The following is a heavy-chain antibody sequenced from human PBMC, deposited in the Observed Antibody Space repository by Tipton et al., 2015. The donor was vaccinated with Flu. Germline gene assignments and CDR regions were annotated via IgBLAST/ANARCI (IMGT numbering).Heavy chain of an antibody. D-gene: IGHD5-12*01. Sequence: TLSLTCTVSGGSISSSSYYWGWIRQPPGKGLEWIGSIYYSGSTYYNPSLKSRVTISVDTSKNQFSLKLSSVTAADTAVYYCATSGYDFDYWGQGTLVTVSS. V-gene: IGHV4-39*07. J-gene: IGHJ4*02. CDR1: GGSISSSSYY. CDR2: IYYSGST. CDR3: ATSGYDFDY.